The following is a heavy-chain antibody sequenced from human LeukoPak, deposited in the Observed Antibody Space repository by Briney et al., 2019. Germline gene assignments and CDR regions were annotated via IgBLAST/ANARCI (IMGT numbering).Heavy chain of an antibody. V-gene: IGHV6-1*01. Sequence: QTLSLTCAISGDSVSSNSAAWNWIRQSPSRGLEWLGRTYYRSKWYNDYAVSVKSRITINPDTSKNQFSLQLNSVTPEDTAVYYCARDSLYIDGYNYSYYYYYMDVWGKGTTVTISS. CDR2: TYYRSKWYN. J-gene: IGHJ6*03. CDR3: ARDSLYIDGYNYSYYYYYMDV. D-gene: IGHD5-24*01. CDR1: GDSVSSNSAA.